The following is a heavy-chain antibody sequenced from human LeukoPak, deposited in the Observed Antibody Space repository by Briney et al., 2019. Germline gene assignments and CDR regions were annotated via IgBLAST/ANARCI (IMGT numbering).Heavy chain of an antibody. D-gene: IGHD6-13*01. J-gene: IGHJ4*02. Sequence: GGSLRLSCAASGFTFNSYSMNWFRQAPGKGLEWVSSISSSSRFIYYADSVKGRFTISRDNAKNSLYLQMNSLRAEDTALYYCAKDIEAAAGPSSFDYWGQGTLVTVSS. CDR3: AKDIEAAAGPSSFDY. CDR2: ISSSSRFI. CDR1: GFTFNSYS. V-gene: IGHV3-21*04.